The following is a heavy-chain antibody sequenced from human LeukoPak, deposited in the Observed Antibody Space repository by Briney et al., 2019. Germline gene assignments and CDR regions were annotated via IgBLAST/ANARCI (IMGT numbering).Heavy chain of an antibody. CDR1: GFTFSRSW. CDR2: ISSSGTTI. V-gene: IGHV3-48*04. D-gene: IGHD6-25*01. Sequence: GGSLRLSCAASGFTFSRSWMHWVRQAPGKGLEWISYISSSGTTIYYTDSVKGRLTISRDNAKNSLYLQMNSLRAEDTAVYFCARSIAAADGGVYFYMDVWGKGATGTNSS. J-gene: IGHJ6*03. CDR3: ARSIAAADGGVYFYMDV.